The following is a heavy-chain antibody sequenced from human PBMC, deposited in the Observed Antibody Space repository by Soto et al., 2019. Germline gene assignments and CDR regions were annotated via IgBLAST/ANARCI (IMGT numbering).Heavy chain of an antibody. CDR3: ARDLIEYSAVCYSQGCDY. Sequence: ESGGGVVQPGRSLRLSCIASGFTFSTYAMHWVRQAPGKGLERVAVISYDGNNKYYTDSVKGRFTISRDTSKNALCLQMHSLRAEDRAVYYRARDLIEYSAVCYSQGCDYWGQGALVTLSS. CDR2: ISYDGNNK. CDR1: GFTFSTYA. D-gene: IGHD2-15*01. V-gene: IGHV3-30-3*01. J-gene: IGHJ4*02.